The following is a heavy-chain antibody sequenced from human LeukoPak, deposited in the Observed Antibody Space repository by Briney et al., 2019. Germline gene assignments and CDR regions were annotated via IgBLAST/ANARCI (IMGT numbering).Heavy chain of an antibody. CDR1: GGTFSSYA. V-gene: IGHV1-69*05. CDR3: ARDLTTHDSADYLFDY. Sequence: ASVKVSCKASGGTFSSYAISWVRQAPGQGLEWMGGSIPIFGTANYAQKLPGKVTITTHESTTTAYMELSSLSSEDTAVYYCARDLTTHDSADYLFDYWGQGTLVTVSS. D-gene: IGHD4-17*01. CDR2: SIPIFGTA. J-gene: IGHJ4*02.